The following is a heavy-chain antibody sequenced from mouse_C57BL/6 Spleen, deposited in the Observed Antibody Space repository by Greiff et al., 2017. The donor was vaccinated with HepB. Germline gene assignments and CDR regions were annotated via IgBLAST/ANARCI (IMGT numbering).Heavy chain of an antibody. Sequence: EVKLQESGPGLVKPSQSPSLTCTVTGYSITSGYGWNWIRQFPGNKLEWMGHISYSGSTNYNPSLKSRISITRDTSKNQFFLQLNSVTTEDKATYYCARTARIKYWGQGTTLTVSS. D-gene: IGHD1-2*01. CDR2: ISYSGST. CDR1: GYSITSGYG. CDR3: ARTARIKY. J-gene: IGHJ2*01. V-gene: IGHV3-2*02.